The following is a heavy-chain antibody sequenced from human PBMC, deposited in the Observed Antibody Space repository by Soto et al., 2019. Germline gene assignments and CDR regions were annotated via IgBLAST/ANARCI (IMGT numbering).Heavy chain of an antibody. Sequence: GSLRLSCAASGFTFSSYDMHWVRQATGKGLEWVSAIGTAGDTYYPGSVKGRFTISRENAKNSLYLQMNSLRAGDTAVYYCARQVLLCYYWFHVDYCGQGTLVT. J-gene: IGHJ4*02. CDR3: ARQVLLCYYWFHVDY. CDR1: GFTFSSYD. D-gene: IGHD3-22*01. V-gene: IGHV3-13*01. CDR2: IGTAGDT.